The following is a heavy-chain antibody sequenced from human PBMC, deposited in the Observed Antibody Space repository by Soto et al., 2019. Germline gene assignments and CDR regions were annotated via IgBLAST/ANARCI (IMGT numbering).Heavy chain of an antibody. CDR3: AKDLRSGWSLDS. Sequence: GGSLRLSCAASGFTFSNYGMHWVRQAPGKGLEWVAIISYNENNKYYADSVKGRFTISRDNSKNTVHLQMNSLRAEDTAVYYCAKDLRSGWSLDSWGQGTLVTVSS. CDR2: ISYNENNK. V-gene: IGHV3-30*18. J-gene: IGHJ4*02. CDR1: GFTFSNYG. D-gene: IGHD6-19*01.